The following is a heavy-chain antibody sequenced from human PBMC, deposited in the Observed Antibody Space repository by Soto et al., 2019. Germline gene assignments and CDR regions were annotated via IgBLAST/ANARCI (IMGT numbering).Heavy chain of an antibody. CDR2: IKQDGSEK. CDR3: ARSYYDFWSGYFAGYKNNWFDP. Sequence: GGSLRLSCAASGFTFSSYWMSWVRQAPGKGLEWVANIKQDGSEKYYVDSVKGRFTISRDNAKNSLYLQMNSLRAEDTAVYYCARSYYDFWSGYFAGYKNNWFDPWGQGTLVTVSS. D-gene: IGHD3-3*01. V-gene: IGHV3-7*01. CDR1: GFTFSSYW. J-gene: IGHJ5*02.